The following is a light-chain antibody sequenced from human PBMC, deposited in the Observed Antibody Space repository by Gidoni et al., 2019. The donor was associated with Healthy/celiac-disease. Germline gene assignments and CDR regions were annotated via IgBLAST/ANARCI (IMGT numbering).Light chain of an antibody. CDR2: KAS. J-gene: IGKJ1*01. CDR1: QGISTW. V-gene: IGKV1-5*03. CDR3: QQYNTYSPA. Sequence: DIQMTQSPSTLSASVGDRVTITCRASQGISTWLAWYQQKPGKAPKLLIYKASSLESGVPSRFSGSGSGTEFTLTISSLQPDDFATYHCQQYNTYSPAFGQGTEVEIK.